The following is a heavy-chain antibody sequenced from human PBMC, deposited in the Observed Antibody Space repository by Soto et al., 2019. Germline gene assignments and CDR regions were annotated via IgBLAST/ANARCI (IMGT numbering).Heavy chain of an antibody. Sequence: ASVKVSCKASGYTFTSYYMHWVRQAPGQGLEWMRIINPSGGSTSYAQKFQGRVTMTRDTSTSTVYMELSSLRSEDTAVYYCARAYSTGYSSGWYGNWFDPWGQGTLVTVSS. CDR1: GYTFTSYY. J-gene: IGHJ5*02. V-gene: IGHV1-46*01. CDR3: ARAYSTGYSSGWYGNWFDP. CDR2: INPSGGST. D-gene: IGHD6-19*01.